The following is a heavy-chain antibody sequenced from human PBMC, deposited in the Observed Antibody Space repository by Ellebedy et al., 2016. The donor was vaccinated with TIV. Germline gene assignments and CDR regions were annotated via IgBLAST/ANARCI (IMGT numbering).Heavy chain of an antibody. Sequence: GESLKISXAASRFTFSSYAMSWVRQAPGKGLEWVSAISGSGGSTYYADSVKGRFTISRDNSKNTLYLQMNSLRAEDTAVYYCAKVPLVLRFLEEWYVWGKGTTVTVSS. D-gene: IGHD3-3*01. CDR2: ISGSGGST. CDR3: AKVPLVLRFLEEWYV. V-gene: IGHV3-23*01. CDR1: RFTFSSYA. J-gene: IGHJ6*04.